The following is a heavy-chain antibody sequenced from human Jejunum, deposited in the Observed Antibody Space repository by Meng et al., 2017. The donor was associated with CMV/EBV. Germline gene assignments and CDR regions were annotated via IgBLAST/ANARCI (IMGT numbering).Heavy chain of an antibody. D-gene: IGHD2-15*01. Sequence: GFNIRNYAMDWVRQAPGMGLEWVAVISFDGSKKYYADSVKGRFTISRDNAKNTLYLQMNSLRAEDTAVYYCARGGSSYSYYYGMDVWGQGTTVTVSS. CDR2: ISFDGSKK. CDR3: ARGGSSYSYYYGMDV. V-gene: IGHV3-30-3*01. J-gene: IGHJ6*02. CDR1: GFNIRNYA.